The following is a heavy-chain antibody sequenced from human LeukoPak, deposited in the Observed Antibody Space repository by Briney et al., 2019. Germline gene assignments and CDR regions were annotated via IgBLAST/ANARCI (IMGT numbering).Heavy chain of an antibody. CDR1: GGSFSGYY. Sequence: SETLSLTCAVYGGSFSGYYWSWIRQPPGKGLEWIGEINHSGSTNYNPSLRSRVTISVDTSKDQFSLKLSSVTAADTAVYYCARVRILWFGELDAFDIWGQGTMVTVSS. V-gene: IGHV4-34*01. CDR3: ARVRILWFGELDAFDI. CDR2: INHSGST. D-gene: IGHD3-10*01. J-gene: IGHJ3*02.